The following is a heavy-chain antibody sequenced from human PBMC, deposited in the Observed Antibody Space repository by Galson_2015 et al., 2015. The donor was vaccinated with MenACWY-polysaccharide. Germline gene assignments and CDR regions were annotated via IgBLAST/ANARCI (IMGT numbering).Heavy chain of an antibody. D-gene: IGHD1-14*01. CDR1: GFTFSDYT. CDR3: VRARYSDV. CDR2: ISSGSRII. J-gene: IGHJ6*02. Sequence: SLRLSCAASGFTFSDYTLNWVRQAPGKGLEWLSHISSGSRIIYYADSVRGRFTISRDNAKNSLYLQMNSLRAEDTAVYYCVRARYSDVWGQGTTVTVSS. V-gene: IGHV3-48*01.